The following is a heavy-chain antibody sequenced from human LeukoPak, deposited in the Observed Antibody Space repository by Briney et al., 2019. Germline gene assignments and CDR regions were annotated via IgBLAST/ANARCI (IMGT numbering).Heavy chain of an antibody. J-gene: IGHJ5*02. CDR3: ASDAILRWFHP. Sequence: KPSETLSLACTVSGYSISSGYYWGWIRPPPGTGLEWIGSIYHSGSHYYNPYLKSRVTISEDTPKNQCSLKLSSVTAADTAVYYCASDAILRWFHPWRQGTLVTVSS. D-gene: IGHD2/OR15-2a*01. CDR1: GYSISSGYY. CDR2: IYHSGSH. V-gene: IGHV4-38-2*02.